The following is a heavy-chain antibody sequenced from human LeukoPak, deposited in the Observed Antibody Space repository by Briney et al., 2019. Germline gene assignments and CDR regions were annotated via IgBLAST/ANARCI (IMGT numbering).Heavy chain of an antibody. J-gene: IGHJ4*02. CDR3: ARTKDYYYDSSGYYGY. V-gene: IGHV3-21*01. CDR1: GFTFSSYS. CDR2: ISSSSSYI. D-gene: IGHD3-22*01. Sequence: GGSLRLSCAASGFTFSSYSMNWVRQAPGKGLEWVSSISSSSSYIYYADSVKGRFTISRDNAKNSLYLQMNSLRAEDTAVYYCARTKDYYYDSSGYYGYWGQGALVTVSS.